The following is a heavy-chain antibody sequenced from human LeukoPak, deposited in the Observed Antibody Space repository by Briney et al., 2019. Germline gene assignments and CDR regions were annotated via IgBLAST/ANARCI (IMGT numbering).Heavy chain of an antibody. V-gene: IGHV4-34*01. CDR3: ARLATFGGAHYDY. D-gene: IGHD3-16*01. Sequence: SETLSLTCAVYGGSFSGYYWSWIRQPPGKGQEWIGEINHSGSTNYNPSLKSRVTISVDTSKNQFSLKLSSVTAADTAVYYCARLATFGGAHYDYWGQGTLVTASS. CDR1: GGSFSGYY. CDR2: INHSGST. J-gene: IGHJ4*02.